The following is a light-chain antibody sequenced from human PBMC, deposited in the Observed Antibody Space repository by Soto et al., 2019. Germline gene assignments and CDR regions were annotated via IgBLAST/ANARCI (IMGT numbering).Light chain of an antibody. V-gene: IGLV7-46*02. CDR1: TGAVASGHY. CDR3: LISYSGARHV. Sequence: QDVVTQERSMTVSPGWTVTLTCGSSTGAVASGHYHPCLQQKPCQALRTLIYDTNNNHSRTPVPLSGSLLGCKVALTLLGAQPEDEAEYYCLISYSGARHVFGTGTKVTVL. J-gene: IGLJ1*01. CDR2: DTN.